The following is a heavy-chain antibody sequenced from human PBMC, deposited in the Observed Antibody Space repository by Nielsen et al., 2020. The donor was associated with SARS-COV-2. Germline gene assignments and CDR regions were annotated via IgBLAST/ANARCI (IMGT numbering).Heavy chain of an antibody. CDR2: IYYSGST. D-gene: IGHD5-18*01. CDR3: ARAENSYGYNYFDY. Sequence: SETLSLTCTVSGGSISSSSYYWGWIRQPPGKGLEWIGSIYYSGSTYYNPSLKSRVTISVDTSKNQFSLKLSSVTAADTAVYYCARAENSYGYNYFDYWGQGTLVTVSS. V-gene: IGHV4-39*01. J-gene: IGHJ4*02. CDR1: GGSISSSSYY.